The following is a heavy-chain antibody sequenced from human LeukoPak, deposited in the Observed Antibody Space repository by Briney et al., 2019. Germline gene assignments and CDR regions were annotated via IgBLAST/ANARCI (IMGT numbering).Heavy chain of an antibody. CDR3: ARDPCSSTSCYGNWFDP. D-gene: IGHD2-2*01. CDR2: IYYSGST. CDR1: GGSISSYY. V-gene: IGHV4-59*12. J-gene: IGHJ5*02. Sequence: SETLSLTCTVSGGSISSYYWSWIRQPPGKGLEWIGYIYYSGSTNYNPSLKSRVTISVDTSKNQFSLKLSSVTAADTAVYYCARDPCSSTSCYGNWFDPWGQGTLVTVSS.